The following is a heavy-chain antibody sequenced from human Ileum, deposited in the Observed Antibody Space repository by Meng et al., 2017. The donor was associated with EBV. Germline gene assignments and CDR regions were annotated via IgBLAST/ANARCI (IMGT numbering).Heavy chain of an antibody. CDR2: INTNTGKP. V-gene: IGHV7-4-1*02. J-gene: IGHJ4*02. CDR3: ARDSEATDY. CDR1: GYNFLTYG. Sequence: QVQLVQSGPEVKKPGASVKVSCKSSGYNFLTYGINWVRQAPGQGLEWMGWINTNTGKPTYAQGLTGRFVFSLDTSVSTAYLQISSLKAEDTAVYYCARDSEATDYWGQGTLVTVSS.